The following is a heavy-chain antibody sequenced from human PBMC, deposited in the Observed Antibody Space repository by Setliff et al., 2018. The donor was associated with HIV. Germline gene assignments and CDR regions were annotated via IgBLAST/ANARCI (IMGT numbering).Heavy chain of an antibody. CDR3: ARHRDPPGSRWIYYYYYMDL. Sequence: SETLSLTCSVYGASIRNSNSYWGWIRQPPGKRLEWPGSVYESGSTSYNPSLSSRLTISVDTSKNHVSLRLSSVTAADTGVYYCARHRDPPGSRWIYYYYYMDLWGEGTTVTVSS. V-gene: IGHV4-39*01. CDR1: GASIRNSNSY. D-gene: IGHD6-13*01. CDR2: VYESGST. J-gene: IGHJ6*03.